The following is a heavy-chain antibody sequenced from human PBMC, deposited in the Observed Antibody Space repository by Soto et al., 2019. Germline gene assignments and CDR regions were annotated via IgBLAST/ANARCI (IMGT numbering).Heavy chain of an antibody. CDR1: GASISSYY. CDR3: VRLIGNSWLDS. V-gene: IGHV4-59*08. Sequence: SETLSLTCSVSGASISSYYYTWIRQTPGKGLEWIGYIYLGGSINYNPSFKSRVIISVDTSKNQFSVRLSSVTPDDTAVYYCVRLIGNSWLDSWGQGTLVTVSS. J-gene: IGHJ5*01. CDR2: IYLGGSI.